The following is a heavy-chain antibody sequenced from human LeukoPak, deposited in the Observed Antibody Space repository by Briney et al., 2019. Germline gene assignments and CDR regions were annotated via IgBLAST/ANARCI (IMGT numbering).Heavy chain of an antibody. CDR2: IYYSGST. CDR3: AREHCSGGSCYSIYYYYYMDV. Sequence: GSLRLSCAASGFTFSDYYMSWIRQAPGKGLEWIGGIYYSGSTYYNPSLKSRVTISVDTSKNQFSLKLSSVTAADTAVYYCAREHCSGGSCYSIYYYYYMDVWGKGTTVTVSS. D-gene: IGHD2-15*01. V-gene: IGHV4-38-2*02. CDR1: GFTFSDYY. J-gene: IGHJ6*03.